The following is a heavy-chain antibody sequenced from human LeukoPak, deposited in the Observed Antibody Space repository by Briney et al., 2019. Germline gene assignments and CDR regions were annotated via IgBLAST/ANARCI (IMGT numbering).Heavy chain of an antibody. Sequence: GGSLRLSCAASGFTFSSYDMSWVRQAPGMGLEWVSGISPSGGGTYYADSVKGRFTISRDNSKNTLYLQMNSLRAEETPVYYCADRGSYFDYWGQGTLVTVSS. CDR2: ISPSGGGT. V-gene: IGHV3-23*01. CDR3: ADRGSYFDY. D-gene: IGHD1-26*01. CDR1: GFTFSSYD. J-gene: IGHJ4*02.